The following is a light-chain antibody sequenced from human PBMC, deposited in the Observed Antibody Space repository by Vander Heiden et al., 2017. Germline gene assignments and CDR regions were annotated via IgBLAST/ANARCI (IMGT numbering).Light chain of an antibody. Sequence: SYLLTQPPSLSVAPRQTATVTCRGANINSKRVHWYQQRPVQAPLLVLYDDTERPSGIHERFAGSTSGNTATLAIRRVEAGDEADYYCQVWDSATDSQVFGSGTFVTVL. V-gene: IGLV3-21*02. J-gene: IGLJ1*01. CDR3: QVWDSATDSQV. CDR2: DDT. CDR1: NINSKR.